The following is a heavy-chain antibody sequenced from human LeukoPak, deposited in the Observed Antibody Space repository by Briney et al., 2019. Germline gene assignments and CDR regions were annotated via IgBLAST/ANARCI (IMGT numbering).Heavy chain of an antibody. D-gene: IGHD3-22*01. CDR1: GFTFSNAW. CDR3: ARDRGALWYDTSGFAFDI. CDR2: IKSKTDGGTT. J-gene: IGHJ3*02. Sequence: PGGSLRLSCAASGFTFSNAWMSWVRQALGKGLEWVGRIKSKTDGGTTDYAAPVKGRFTISRDNAKKSLYLQMNSLRAEDTAVYYCARDRGALWYDTSGFAFDIWGQGTMVTVSS. V-gene: IGHV3-15*01.